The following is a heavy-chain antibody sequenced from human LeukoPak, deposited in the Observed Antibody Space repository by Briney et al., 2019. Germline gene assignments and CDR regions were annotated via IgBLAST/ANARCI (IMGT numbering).Heavy chain of an antibody. CDR2: IYSSGST. V-gene: IGHV4-59*01. CDR1: GGSISSYY. CDR3: ARDIFSGSYGTFDI. D-gene: IGHD1-26*01. J-gene: IGHJ3*02. Sequence: PSETLSLTCTVSGGSISSYYWSWIRQPPGKGLEWIGYIYSSGSTNYNPSLKSRITISVDTSKNQFSLKLSSVTAADTAVYYCARDIFSGSYGTFDIWGQGTMVTVSS.